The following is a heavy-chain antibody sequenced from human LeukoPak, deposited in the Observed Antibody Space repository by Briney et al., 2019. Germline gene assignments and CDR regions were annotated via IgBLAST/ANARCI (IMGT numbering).Heavy chain of an antibody. Sequence: GGSLRLSCAASGFTFSSHWMHWVRQAPGKGLVWVSRINSDGSSTSYADSVKGRFTISRDNAKNTLYLLMNSLRAEDTAVYYCARGQQSGSYFYYGLDVWGQGTTVTVSS. D-gene: IGHD1-26*01. CDR2: INSDGSST. CDR3: ARGQQSGSYFYYGLDV. J-gene: IGHJ6*02. CDR1: GFTFSSHW. V-gene: IGHV3-74*01.